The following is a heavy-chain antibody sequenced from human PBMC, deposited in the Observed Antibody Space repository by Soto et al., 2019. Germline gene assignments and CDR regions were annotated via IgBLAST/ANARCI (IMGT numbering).Heavy chain of an antibody. V-gene: IGHV1-18*04. CDR3: ARGLITIFGVVIMTFDY. CDR1: GYTFTSYG. D-gene: IGHD3-3*01. CDR2: ISAYNGNT. J-gene: IGHJ4*02. Sequence: ASVKVSCKASGYTFTSYGISWVRQAPGQGLEWMGWISAYNGNTNYAQKLQGRVTMTTDTSTSTAYMELRSLRSDDTAVYYCARGLITIFGVVIMTFDYWGQGTLVTVSS.